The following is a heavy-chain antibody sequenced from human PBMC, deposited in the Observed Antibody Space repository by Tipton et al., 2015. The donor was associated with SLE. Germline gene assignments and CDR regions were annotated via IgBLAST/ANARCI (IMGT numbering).Heavy chain of an antibody. CDR1: GGSISSGGYY. CDR3: ATGVAAAGTDWFDP. V-gene: IGHV4-31*03. CDR2: IYYSGST. D-gene: IGHD6-13*01. J-gene: IGHJ5*02. Sequence: TLSLTCTVSGGSISSGGYYWSWIRQHPGKGLEWIGYIYYSGSTYYNPSLKSRVTISVDTSKNQFSLKLSSVTAADTAVYYCATGVAAAGTDWFDPWGQGTLVTVSS.